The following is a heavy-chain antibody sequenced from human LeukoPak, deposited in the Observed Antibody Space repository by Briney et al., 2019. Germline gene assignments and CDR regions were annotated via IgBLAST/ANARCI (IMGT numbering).Heavy chain of an antibody. Sequence: PSETLSLTCTASGGSISSYYWSWIRQPPGKGLEWIGYIYYSGSTNYNPSLKSRVTISVDTSKNQFSLKLSSVTAADTAVYYCAREWVDAFDIWGQGTMVTVSS. CDR2: IYYSGST. CDR3: AREWVDAFDI. J-gene: IGHJ3*02. CDR1: GGSISSYY. V-gene: IGHV4-59*01.